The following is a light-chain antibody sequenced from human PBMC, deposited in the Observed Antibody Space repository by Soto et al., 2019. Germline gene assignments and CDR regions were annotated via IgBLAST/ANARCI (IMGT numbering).Light chain of an antibody. CDR2: GAS. CDR3: QQYDNWWT. Sequence: EIVMTQSPATLSVSPGERATLSCRASQSVTSNLAWYQQKPDQAPRLLIYGASTRATGIPARFSGSGSGTEFTLTISSLQSEDSAVYHCQQYDNWWTFGKGPRWKSN. J-gene: IGKJ1*01. V-gene: IGKV3-15*01. CDR1: QSVTSN.